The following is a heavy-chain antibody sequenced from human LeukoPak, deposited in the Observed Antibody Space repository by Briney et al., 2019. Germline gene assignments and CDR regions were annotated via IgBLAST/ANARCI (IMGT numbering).Heavy chain of an antibody. D-gene: IGHD2-21*01. V-gene: IGHV3-74*01. Sequence: HSGGSLRLSCAASGFTFSSYWMHWVRQAPGKGLVWVSRINTDGSSTSYADSVKGRFTISRDNAKNTLYLQMNNLRAEDTAVYYCARVPSYCGGDCYGGLDYWGQGTLVTVSS. CDR2: INTDGSST. CDR1: GFTFSSYW. J-gene: IGHJ4*02. CDR3: ARVPSYCGGDCYGGLDY.